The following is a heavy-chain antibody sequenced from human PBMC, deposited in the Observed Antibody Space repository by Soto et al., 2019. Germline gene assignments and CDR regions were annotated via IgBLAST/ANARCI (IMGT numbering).Heavy chain of an antibody. CDR3: ARDRELSYYGDYHFDY. J-gene: IGHJ4*02. CDR2: IIPIFGTA. Sequence: QVHLVQSGEEVKKPGSSVKVSCKASGGTFSSYAISWVRQAPGQGLEWMGGIIPIFGTANYAQKFQGRVTITADESTSTAYMELSSLISEDTAVYYCARDRELSYYGDYHFDYWGQGTLVTVS. D-gene: IGHD4-17*01. V-gene: IGHV1-69*01. CDR1: GGTFSSYA.